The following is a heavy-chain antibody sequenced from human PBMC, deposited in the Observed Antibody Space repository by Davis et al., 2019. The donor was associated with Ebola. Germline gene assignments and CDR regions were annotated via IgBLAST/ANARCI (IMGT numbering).Heavy chain of an antibody. V-gene: IGHV3-9*01. D-gene: IGHD2-2*01. J-gene: IGHJ6*02. CDR1: GFTFDDYA. CDR2: ISWNSGSI. Sequence: SLKISCAASGFTFDDYAMHWVRQAPGKGLEWVSGISWNSGSIGYADSVKGRFTISRDNTKNSLYLQMNSLRAEDTAVYYCARAYVPYGMDVWGQGTTVTVSS. CDR3: ARAYVPYGMDV.